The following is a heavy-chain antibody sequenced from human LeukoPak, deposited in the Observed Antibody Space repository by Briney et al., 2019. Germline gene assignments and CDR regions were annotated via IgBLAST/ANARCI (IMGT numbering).Heavy chain of an antibody. CDR3: AKDQWRYGDLVGWFDP. D-gene: IGHD4-17*01. J-gene: IGHJ5*02. CDR1: GYTLTELS. V-gene: IGHV1-24*01. Sequence: ASVKVSCKVSGYTLTELSMHWVRQAPGKGLEWMGGFDPEDGETIYAQKFQGRVTMTEDTSTDTAYMELSSLRSEDTAVYYCAKDQWRYGDLVGWFDPWGQGTLVTVSS. CDR2: FDPEDGET.